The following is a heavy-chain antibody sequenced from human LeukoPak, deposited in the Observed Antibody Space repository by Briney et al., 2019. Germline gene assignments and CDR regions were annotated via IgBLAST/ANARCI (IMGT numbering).Heavy chain of an antibody. CDR1: GFTFSDYY. CDR3: ARDRSGSYRTSVFDY. CDR2: ISSSGSTI. V-gene: IGHV3-11*01. Sequence: GGSLRLSCAASGFTFSDYYMSWIRQAPGKGLEWVSYISSSGSTIYYADSVKGRFTISRDNAKNSLYLQMNSLRAEDTAVYYCARDRSGSYRTSVFDYWGQGTLVTVSS. J-gene: IGHJ4*02. D-gene: IGHD1-26*01.